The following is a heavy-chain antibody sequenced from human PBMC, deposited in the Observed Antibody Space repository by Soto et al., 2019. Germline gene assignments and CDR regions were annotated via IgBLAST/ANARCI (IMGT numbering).Heavy chain of an antibody. CDR3: AILGYDILTGHRKDYNWLDP. D-gene: IGHD3-9*01. Sequence: ASVKVSCKASGYTFTSYDINWVRQATGQGLEWMGWMNPNSGNTGYAQKFQGRVTMTRNTSISTAYMELSSLRSEDTAVYYCAILGYDILTGHRKDYNWLDPWGQGTLVTVSS. J-gene: IGHJ5*02. CDR2: MNPNSGNT. CDR1: GYTFTSYD. V-gene: IGHV1-8*01.